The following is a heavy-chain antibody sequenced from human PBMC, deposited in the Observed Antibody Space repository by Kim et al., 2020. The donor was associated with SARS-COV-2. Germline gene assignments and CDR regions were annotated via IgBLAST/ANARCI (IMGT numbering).Heavy chain of an antibody. D-gene: IGHD3-9*01. Sequence: GGSLRLSCAASGFTFSSYAMSWVRQAPGKGLEWLSRISGSGSATYYADSVKGRFTISRDNSKNTLYLQMNSLRADDTAIYYCAKDVDILTGYYVVYWGQGTLVTVSS. V-gene: IGHV3-23*01. J-gene: IGHJ4*02. CDR2: ISGSGSAT. CDR1: GFTFSSYA. CDR3: AKDVDILTGYYVVY.